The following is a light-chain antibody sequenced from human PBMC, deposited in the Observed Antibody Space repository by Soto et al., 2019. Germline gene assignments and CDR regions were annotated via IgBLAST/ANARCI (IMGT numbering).Light chain of an antibody. CDR1: QNIYTW. CDR2: KAS. Sequence: DYHGTQSHSTLSASVGDRVTITCRASQNIYTWLAWYQQKPGIAPKLLIHKASTLESGVPSRFSGSGFGTEFTLTISSLQPDDFATYYCHQYHTYSTFGQGTKVDIK. V-gene: IGKV1-5*03. CDR3: HQYHTYST. J-gene: IGKJ1*01.